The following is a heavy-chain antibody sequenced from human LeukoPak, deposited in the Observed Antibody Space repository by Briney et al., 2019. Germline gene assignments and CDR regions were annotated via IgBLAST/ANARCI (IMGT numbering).Heavy chain of an antibody. Sequence: SETLSLTCTVSGYSISSGYYWGWIRQPPGKGLEWIGSIYHSGSTYYNPSLKGRVTISVDTSKNQFSLKLSSVTAADTAVYYCARDPPPYYYDSSGRPYWGQGTLVTVSS. V-gene: IGHV4-38-2*02. CDR1: GYSISSGYY. CDR2: IYHSGST. D-gene: IGHD3-22*01. CDR3: ARDPPPYYYDSSGRPY. J-gene: IGHJ4*02.